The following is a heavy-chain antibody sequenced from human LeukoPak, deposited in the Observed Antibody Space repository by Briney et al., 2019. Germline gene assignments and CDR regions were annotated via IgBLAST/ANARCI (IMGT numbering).Heavy chain of an antibody. CDR1: GGSISSSSYH. Sequence: SETLSLTCSVSGGSISSSSYHWDWIRQSPGKGLEWIGDIYYSGDTHYKPSLKSRLTISVDTSKNQFSLRLSSVTAADTAVYYCARTISIRSDTWGDIKYFDYWGQGTLVAVSS. V-gene: IGHV4-39*01. CDR2: IYYSGDT. CDR3: ARTISIRSDTWGDIKYFDY. D-gene: IGHD3-10*01. J-gene: IGHJ4*02.